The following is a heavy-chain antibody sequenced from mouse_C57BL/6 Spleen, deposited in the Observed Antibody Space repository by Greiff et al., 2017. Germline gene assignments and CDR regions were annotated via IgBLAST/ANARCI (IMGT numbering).Heavy chain of an antibody. CDR2: IYPGSGNT. V-gene: IGHV1-76*01. Sequence: QVQLQQSGAELVRPGASVKLSCKASGYTFTDYYINWVKQRPGQGLEWIARIYPGSGNTYYNEKFKGKATLTAEKSSSTAYMQLSSLTSEDSAVYFCARSPITTVAPFAYWGQGTLVTVSA. CDR3: ARSPITTVAPFAY. CDR1: GYTFTDYY. D-gene: IGHD1-1*01. J-gene: IGHJ3*01.